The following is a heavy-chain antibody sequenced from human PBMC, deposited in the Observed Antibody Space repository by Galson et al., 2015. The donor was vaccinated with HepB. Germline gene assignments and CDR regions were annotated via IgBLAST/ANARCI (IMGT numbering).Heavy chain of an antibody. Sequence: ETLSLTCTVSGGSISSSSYYWGWIRQPPGKGLEWIGSIYYSGSTYYNPSLKSRVTISVDTSKNQFSLKLSSVTAADTAVYYCAMTGIVAPPFDYWGQGTLVTVSS. D-gene: IGHD1-26*01. CDR3: AMTGIVAPPFDY. J-gene: IGHJ4*02. CDR1: GGSISSSSYY. CDR2: IYYSGST. V-gene: IGHV4-39*07.